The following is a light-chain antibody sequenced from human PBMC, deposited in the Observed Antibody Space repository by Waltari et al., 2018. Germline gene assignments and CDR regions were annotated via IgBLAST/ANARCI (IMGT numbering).Light chain of an antibody. CDR3: QQYQSFWT. CDR1: QSISTW. V-gene: IGKV1-5*03. J-gene: IGKJ1*01. Sequence: IQMTQSPSTLSASVGDRVTITCRASQSISTWLSWYQQKPGKAPELLSYTASSLENGVPSRFSGSGSGTEFTLTISSLQPDDFATYYCQQYQSFWTFGQGTKVEIK. CDR2: TAS.